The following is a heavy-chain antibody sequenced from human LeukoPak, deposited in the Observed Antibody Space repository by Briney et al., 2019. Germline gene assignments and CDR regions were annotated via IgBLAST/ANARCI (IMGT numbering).Heavy chain of an antibody. J-gene: IGHJ1*01. Sequence: PSETLSLTCAVYGGSFSGYYWSWVRQAPGKGLEWVSAISGSGGSTYYADSVKGRFTISRDNSKNTLYLQMNSLRAEDTAVYYCAKIPARYEYFQHWGQGTLVTVSS. CDR2: ISGSGGST. CDR3: AKIPARYEYFQH. D-gene: IGHD2-21*01. CDR1: GGSFSGYY. V-gene: IGHV3-23*01.